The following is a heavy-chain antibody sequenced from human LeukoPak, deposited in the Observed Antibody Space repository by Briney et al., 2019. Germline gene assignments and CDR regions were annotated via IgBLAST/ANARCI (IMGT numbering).Heavy chain of an antibody. CDR3: AKRSTDLGYCSGGSCYEFSN. V-gene: IGHV3-23*01. CDR1: GFTFNTYV. D-gene: IGHD2-15*01. J-gene: IGHJ4*02. Sequence: GGSLRLSCAASGFTFNTYVMSWVRQAPGKGLEWVSAISSSGGSTYYADSVKGRFTISRDNSKNTLYFQMNSLRAGDTAVYYCAKRSTDLGYCSGGSCYEFSNWGQGTLVTVSS. CDR2: ISSSGGST.